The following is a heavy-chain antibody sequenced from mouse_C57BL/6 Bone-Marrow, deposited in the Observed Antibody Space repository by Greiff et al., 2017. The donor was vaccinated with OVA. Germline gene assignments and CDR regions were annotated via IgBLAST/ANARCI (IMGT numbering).Heavy chain of an antibody. Sequence: EVMLVESGGGLVQPGGSLKLSCAASGFTFSDYYMYWVRQTPEKRLEWVAYISNGGGCTYYPDTVKGRFTISRDNAKNTLYLQMSRLKSEDTAMYYCARQTGPWFAYWGQGTLVTVSA. CDR1: GFTFSDYY. J-gene: IGHJ3*01. D-gene: IGHD4-1*01. CDR3: ARQTGPWFAY. CDR2: ISNGGGCT. V-gene: IGHV5-12*01.